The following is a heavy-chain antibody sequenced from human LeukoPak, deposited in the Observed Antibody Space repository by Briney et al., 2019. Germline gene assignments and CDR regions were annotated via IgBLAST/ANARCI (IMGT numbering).Heavy chain of an antibody. V-gene: IGHV3-23*01. J-gene: IGHJ6*02. Sequence: PGGSLRLSCAGSGFTFGNYAMSWVRQAPGKGLEWVSTISGSGSNTYYADSVKGRFTISRDNSKNTLYLRMNSLRAEDTAEYYCAKKPAAGYCSGGSCSTYYYYNGMDVWGQGTTVTVSS. CDR3: AKKPAAGYCSGGSCSTYYYYNGMDV. CDR1: GFTFGNYA. CDR2: ISGSGSNT. D-gene: IGHD2-15*01.